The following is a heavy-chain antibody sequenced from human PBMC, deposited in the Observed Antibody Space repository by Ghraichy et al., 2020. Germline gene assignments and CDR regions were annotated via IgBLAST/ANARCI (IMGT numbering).Heavy chain of an antibody. Sequence: GGSLRLSCAASGFTFDDYAMHWVRQAPGKGLEWVSGISWNSGSIGYADSVKGRFTISRDNAKNSLFLQMNSLRAEDTALYYCAKDLGGQRGYWGQGTLVTVSS. CDR1: GFTFDDYA. CDR3: AKDLGGQRGY. V-gene: IGHV3-9*01. J-gene: IGHJ4*02. D-gene: IGHD1-26*01. CDR2: ISWNSGSI.